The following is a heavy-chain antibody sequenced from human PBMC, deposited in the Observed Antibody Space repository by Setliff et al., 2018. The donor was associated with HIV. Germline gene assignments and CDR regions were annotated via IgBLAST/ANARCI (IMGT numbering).Heavy chain of an antibody. V-gene: IGHV3-7*01. J-gene: IGHJ4*02. Sequence: GGSLRLSCTASGFMFSNYWISWVRQAPGKGLEWVANLNQDGTEKYYLESVKGRFTISRDNAKNLLYLQMNSLRADDTSVYYCARDSGTVVGATGPGYWGQGTLVTVSS. CDR3: ARDSGTVVGATGPGY. CDR2: LNQDGTEK. CDR1: GFMFSNYW. D-gene: IGHD1-26*01.